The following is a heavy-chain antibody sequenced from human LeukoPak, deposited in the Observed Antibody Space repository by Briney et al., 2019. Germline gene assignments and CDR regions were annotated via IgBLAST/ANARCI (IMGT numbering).Heavy chain of an antibody. V-gene: IGHV4-59*01. Sequence: PSETLSLTCTVSGGSISSYYWSWIRQPPGKGLEWIGYIHYSGSTNYNPSLKSRVTISVDTSKNQFSLKLSSVTAADTAVYYCARVGDMGIDYWGQGTLVTVSS. D-gene: IGHD1-26*01. CDR1: GGSISSYY. CDR3: ARVGDMGIDY. J-gene: IGHJ4*02. CDR2: IHYSGST.